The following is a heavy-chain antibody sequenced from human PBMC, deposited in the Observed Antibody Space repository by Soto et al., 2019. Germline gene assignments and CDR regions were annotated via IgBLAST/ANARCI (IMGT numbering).Heavy chain of an antibody. J-gene: IGHJ5*02. Sequence: SETLSLTCDVSGGSTMISSYYCAWIRQPPGKGLEWIGSMYYSGSTYYNPSLKSRVTMSVDTSKNQFSLKLSSVTAADTAVYYCARARILSRGLDPWGQGTLVTVSS. V-gene: IGHV4-39*07. CDR3: ARARILSRGLDP. CDR2: MYYSGST. CDR1: GGSTMISSYY. D-gene: IGHD2-15*01.